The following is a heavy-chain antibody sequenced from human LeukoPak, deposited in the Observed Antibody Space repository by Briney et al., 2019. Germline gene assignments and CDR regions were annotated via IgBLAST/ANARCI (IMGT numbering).Heavy chain of an antibody. CDR3: ARDADGGLDY. D-gene: IGHD4-23*01. CDR2: ISDSGGST. Sequence: GGSLRLSCSASGFPFSSYAMHWVRQAPGKGLEYVSAISDSGGSTYYADSVKGRFTISRDNAKNSLYLQMNSLRDEDTAVYYCARDADGGLDYWGQGTLVTVSS. CDR1: GFPFSSYA. V-gene: IGHV3-64*04. J-gene: IGHJ4*02.